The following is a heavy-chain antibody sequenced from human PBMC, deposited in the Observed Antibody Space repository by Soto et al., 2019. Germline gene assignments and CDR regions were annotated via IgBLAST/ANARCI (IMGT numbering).Heavy chain of an antibody. D-gene: IGHD6-13*01. J-gene: IGHJ1*01. Sequence: ASVKVSCKASGYTFTNYGISWVRQAPGQGPEWMGWISGFNGNTKYAQSLQGRVTMATDTSTSTAYMELRSLRSDDTAIYYCARGGSTFFEEEYQHCGQGTRVTVSS. CDR2: ISGFNGNT. CDR1: GYTFTNYG. CDR3: ARGGSTFFEEEYQH. V-gene: IGHV1-18*01.